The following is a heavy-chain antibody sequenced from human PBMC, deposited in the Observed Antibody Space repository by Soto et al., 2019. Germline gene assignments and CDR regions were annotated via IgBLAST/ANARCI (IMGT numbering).Heavy chain of an antibody. J-gene: IGHJ6*02. CDR2: ISSNGGST. Sequence: GGSLRLSCSASGFTFSSYAMHWVRQAPGKGLEYVSAISSNGGSTYYADSVKGRFTISRDNSKNTLYLQMSSLKAEDTAVYYCVKGPVVAATKYYYGMDVWGQGTTVTVSS. CDR1: GFTFSSYA. CDR3: VKGPVVAATKYYYGMDV. D-gene: IGHD2-15*01. V-gene: IGHV3-64D*06.